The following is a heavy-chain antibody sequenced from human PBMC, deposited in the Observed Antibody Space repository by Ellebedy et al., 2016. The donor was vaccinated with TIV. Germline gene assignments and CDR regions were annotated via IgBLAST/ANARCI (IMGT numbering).Heavy chain of an antibody. D-gene: IGHD3-22*01. CDR3: ARLSSSRGYTFDS. CDR1: DYTFTNYW. V-gene: IGHV5-51*01. Sequence: GESLKISCKLSDYTFTNYWVGWVRQMPGKGLEWMAMIYPGDSDIKYSPFFQGQVTISADKSISTVYLQWSSLKASDTAMYYCARLSSSRGYTFDSWGQGTVVTVSS. J-gene: IGHJ4*02. CDR2: IYPGDSDI.